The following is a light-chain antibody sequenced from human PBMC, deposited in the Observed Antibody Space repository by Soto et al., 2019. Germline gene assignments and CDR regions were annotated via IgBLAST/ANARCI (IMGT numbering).Light chain of an antibody. CDR1: NSDVGGYDY. J-gene: IGLJ1*01. CDR3: SSYSSSSTPLV. V-gene: IGLV2-14*01. CDR2: EVN. Sequence: QSALTQPASVSGSPGQSITISCTGTNSDVGGYDYVSWYQQHPGKAPKLMISEVNNRPSGVSSRFSGSKSGNTASLTISGLQAEDEADYYCSSYSSSSTPLVFGTGTKLTVL.